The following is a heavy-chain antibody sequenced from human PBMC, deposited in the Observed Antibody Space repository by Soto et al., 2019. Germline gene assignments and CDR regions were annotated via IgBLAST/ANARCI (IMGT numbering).Heavy chain of an antibody. Sequence: PSETLSLTCAVSGGSISSGGYSWTWIRQPPGKGLEWIGYIYHSGTIYYADSMQGRFTISRDNAKNSLYLQMNSLRAEDTAMYYCARDCGYGYGMDVWGQGTTVTVSS. CDR1: GGSISSGGYS. V-gene: IGHV4-30-2*01. D-gene: IGHD2-15*01. CDR2: IYHSGTI. CDR3: ARDCGYGYGMDV. J-gene: IGHJ6*02.